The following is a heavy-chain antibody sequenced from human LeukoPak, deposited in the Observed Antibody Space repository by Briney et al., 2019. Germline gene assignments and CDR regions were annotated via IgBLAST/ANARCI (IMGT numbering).Heavy chain of an antibody. Sequence: GGSLRLSCAASGFIFSDYYMTWIRQAPGKGLEWVSYISSSGDNIFYADSVKGRFTISRDNAKNSLYLQMNSLRAEDTAVYYCARWAQQRHFDYWGQGILVTVSS. CDR3: ARWAQQRHFDY. V-gene: IGHV3-11*04. CDR2: ISSSGDNI. D-gene: IGHD6-13*01. CDR1: GFIFSDYY. J-gene: IGHJ4*02.